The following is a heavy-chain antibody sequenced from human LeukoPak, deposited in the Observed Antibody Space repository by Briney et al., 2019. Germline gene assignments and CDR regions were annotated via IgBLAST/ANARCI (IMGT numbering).Heavy chain of an antibody. CDR1: GFTFITYS. V-gene: IGHV3-48*01. D-gene: IGHD2-2*01. CDR3: TPGYCSSTSCSHYFDY. CDR2: ISSTSNTI. J-gene: IGHJ4*02. Sequence: GGSLRLSCAASGFTFITYSMNWVRQAPGKGLEWVSYISSTSNTIYYADSVKGRFTVPRDNAKNSLYLQMNSLRAEDTAMYYCTPGYCSSTSCSHYFDYWGQGTLVTVSS.